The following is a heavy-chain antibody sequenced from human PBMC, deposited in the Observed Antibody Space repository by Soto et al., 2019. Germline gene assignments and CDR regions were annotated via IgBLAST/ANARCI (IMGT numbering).Heavy chain of an antibody. CDR2: IYYSGST. Sequence: SETLSLTCTVSGGSISSYYWSWIRQPPGKGLEWIGYIYYSGSTNYNPSLKSRVTISVDTSKNQFSLKLSSVTAADTAVYYCASLGYYDSSGYYVGYWGQGTLVTVSS. J-gene: IGHJ4*02. D-gene: IGHD3-22*01. CDR1: GGSISSYY. CDR3: ASLGYYDSSGYYVGY. V-gene: IGHV4-59*08.